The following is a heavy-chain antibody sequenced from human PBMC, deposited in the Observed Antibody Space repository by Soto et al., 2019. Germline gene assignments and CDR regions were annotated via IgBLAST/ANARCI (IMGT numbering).Heavy chain of an antibody. CDR1: GGSFGDYY. CDR3: ARVNWSTGWYGSFVY. CDR2: INHAGGT. D-gene: IGHD6-13*01. V-gene: IGHV4-34*01. Sequence: QVQLQQWGAGLLKPSETLSLSCAVYGGSFGDYYWGWIRQTPGKGLEWIGEINHAGGTSYNPSLKGRVRISVDASKKHFSLNLTSVTAADTAVYYCARVNWSTGWYGSFVYWGQGTLVTVSS. J-gene: IGHJ4*02.